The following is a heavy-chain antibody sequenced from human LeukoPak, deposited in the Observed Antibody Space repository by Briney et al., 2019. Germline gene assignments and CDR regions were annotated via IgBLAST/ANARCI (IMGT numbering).Heavy chain of an antibody. J-gene: IGHJ2*01. D-gene: IGHD3-9*01. V-gene: IGHV1-8*01. CDR3: ARVKEYYDILTGYYTGNWYFDL. CDR1: GYTFTSYD. CDR2: MNPNSGNT. Sequence: ASVKVSCKASGYTFTSYDINWVRQATGQGLEWMGWMNPNSGNTGYAQKFQGRVTMTRNTSISTAYMELSSLRSEDTAVYYCARVKEYYDILTGYYTGNWYFDLWGRGTLVTVSS.